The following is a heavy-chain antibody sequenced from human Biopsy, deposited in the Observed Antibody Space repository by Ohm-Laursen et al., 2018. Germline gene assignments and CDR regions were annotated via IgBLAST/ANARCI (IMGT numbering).Heavy chain of an antibody. V-gene: IGHV3-30*18. CDR1: GFGMYA. D-gene: IGHD6-19*01. J-gene: IGHJ3*02. Sequence: SLRLSCSASGFGMYAMHWVRQPPGKGLEWLAVIAYNGSNKYYAESVKGRFTISRDRSRDTVHLQMNSLRYEDTALYYCAKDGGQWLGGAFDIWGHGTMVSVSS. CDR2: IAYNGSNK. CDR3: AKDGGQWLGGAFDI.